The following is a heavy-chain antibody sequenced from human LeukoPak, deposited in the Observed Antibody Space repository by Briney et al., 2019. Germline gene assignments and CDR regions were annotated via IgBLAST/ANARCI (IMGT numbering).Heavy chain of an antibody. D-gene: IGHD6-13*01. J-gene: IGHJ4*02. Sequence: PGGSLRLSCAASGFTFSSYSMNWIRQAPGKGLEWVSSISSSSSYIYYADSVKGRFTISRDNAKNSLYLQMNSLRAEDTAVYYCARSMAAAVYFDYWGQGTLVTVSS. V-gene: IGHV3-21*01. CDR3: ARSMAAAVYFDY. CDR2: ISSSSSYI. CDR1: GFTFSSYS.